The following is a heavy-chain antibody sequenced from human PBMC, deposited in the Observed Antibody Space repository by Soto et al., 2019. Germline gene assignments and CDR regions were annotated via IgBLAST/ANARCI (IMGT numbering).Heavy chain of an antibody. Sequence: PGGSLRLSCAASGFTFSSYGRNWVRQAPGKGLEWVSSISSSSSYIYYADSVKGRFTISRDNAKNSLYLQMNSLRAEDTAVYYCARDGVPTYYYDSSGPTRPGAFDIWGQGTMVTVSS. J-gene: IGHJ3*02. CDR3: ARDGVPTYYYDSSGPTRPGAFDI. D-gene: IGHD3-22*01. V-gene: IGHV3-21*01. CDR2: ISSSSSYI. CDR1: GFTFSSYG.